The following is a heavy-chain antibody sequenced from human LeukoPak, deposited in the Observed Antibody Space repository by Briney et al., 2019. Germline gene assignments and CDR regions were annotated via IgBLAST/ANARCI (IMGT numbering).Heavy chain of an antibody. V-gene: IGHV1-46*01. CDR2: INPSGGST. CDR3: AREGYYGSGSQIYYMDV. D-gene: IGHD3-10*01. J-gene: IGHJ6*03. Sequence: GASVKVSCKASGYTFTSYYMHWVRQAPGQGLEWMGIINPSGGSTSYAQKFQGRVTMTRDTSTSTVYMELSSLRSEDTAVYYCAREGYYGSGSQIYYMDVWGKGTTVTISS. CDR1: GYTFTSYY.